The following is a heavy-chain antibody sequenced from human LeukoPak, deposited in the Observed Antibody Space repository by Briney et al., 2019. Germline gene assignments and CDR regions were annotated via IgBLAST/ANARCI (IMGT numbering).Heavy chain of an antibody. CDR3: ATAPILRGEGGEHYKYGMDV. V-gene: IGHV4/OR15-8*01. Sequence: SETLSLTCGVSVGSISSGNWWSWVRQSPGKGLEWIGEIYHNGTPNYNPSLKSRVTISADTFKNHFSLKLTSVTAADTAVYYCATAPILRGEGGEHYKYGMDVRGQGPRSSSP. D-gene: IGHD2-2*02. J-gene: IGHJ6*02. CDR2: IYHNGTP. CDR1: VGSISSGNW.